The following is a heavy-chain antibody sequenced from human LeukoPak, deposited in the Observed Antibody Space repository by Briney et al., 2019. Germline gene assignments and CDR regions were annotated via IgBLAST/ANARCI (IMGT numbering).Heavy chain of an antibody. Sequence: SETLSLTCAVYGGSFSGYYWSWIRQPPGKGLEWIGEINHSGSTNYNPSLKSRVTISVDTSKNQFSLKLSSVTAADTAVYYCAKRYCSSTTCYDDRGAFDYWGQGTLVTVSS. V-gene: IGHV4-34*01. CDR1: GGSFSGYY. J-gene: IGHJ4*02. CDR3: AKRYCSSTTCYDDRGAFDY. CDR2: INHSGST. D-gene: IGHD2-2*01.